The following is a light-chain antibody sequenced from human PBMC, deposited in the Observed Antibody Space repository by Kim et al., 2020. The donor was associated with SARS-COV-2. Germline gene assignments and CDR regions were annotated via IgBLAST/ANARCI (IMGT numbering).Light chain of an antibody. CDR1: QSVSSN. Sequence: EIVMTQSPATLSVSPGQRATLSCRASQSVSSNLAWYQQKPGQATRLLIYGESIRAPGIPARFNGSGSGTEFTLIISSLQSEDFAVYYCQQSNNWLTFGGGTKVHNK. V-gene: IGKV3-15*01. CDR3: QQSNNWLT. J-gene: IGKJ4*01. CDR2: GES.